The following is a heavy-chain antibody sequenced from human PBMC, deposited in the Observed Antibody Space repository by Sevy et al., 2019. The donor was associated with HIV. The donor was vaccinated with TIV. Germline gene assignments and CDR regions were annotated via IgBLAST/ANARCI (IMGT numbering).Heavy chain of an antibody. CDR1: GFSLSDHA. CDR3: ARGELEPLFDY. Sequence: GGSLRLSCAASGFSLSDHAVSWVRQTPGKGLEWLAVISYNGRNQYYADSVKGRFTISKDDSKNTLYLQMNSLRAEDTAVYYCARGELEPLFDYWGQGTLVTVSS. V-gene: IGHV3-30*14. J-gene: IGHJ4*02. CDR2: ISYNGRNQ. D-gene: IGHD1-1*01.